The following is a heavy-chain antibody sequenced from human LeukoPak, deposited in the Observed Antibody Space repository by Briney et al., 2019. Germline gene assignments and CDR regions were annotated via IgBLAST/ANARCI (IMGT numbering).Heavy chain of an antibody. CDR2: IKKDGSEK. D-gene: IGHD3-3*01. CDR1: GFTFSSYW. V-gene: IGHV3-7*03. Sequence: GGSLRLSCAASGFTFSSYWMSWVRQAPGKGLEWVANIKKDGSEKYYVDSVKGRFTISRDNSKHTLFLQMNSLRDEDTAVYYCARSGLEWLLHWGQGTLVTVSS. CDR3: ARSGLEWLLH. J-gene: IGHJ4*02.